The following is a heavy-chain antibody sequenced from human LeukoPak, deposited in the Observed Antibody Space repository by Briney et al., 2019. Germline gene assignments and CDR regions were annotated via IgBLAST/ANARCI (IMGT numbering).Heavy chain of an antibody. CDR3: ARVMATFYYYYMDV. Sequence: SETLSLTCTVSGGSISSGDYYWSWIRQPPGKGLEWIGYIYYSGSTYYNPSLKSRVTISVDTSKNQFSLKLSSVTAADKAVYYCARVMATFYYYYMDVWGKGTTVTVSS. V-gene: IGHV4-30-4*08. CDR2: IYYSGST. CDR1: GGSISSGDYY. D-gene: IGHD5-12*01. J-gene: IGHJ6*03.